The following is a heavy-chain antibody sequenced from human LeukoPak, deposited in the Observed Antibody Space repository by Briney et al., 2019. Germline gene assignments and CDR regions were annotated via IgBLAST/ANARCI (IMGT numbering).Heavy chain of an antibody. CDR3: AKGARFYYYMDV. V-gene: IGHV4-59*01. Sequence: SETLSLTCTVSGGSINYYYWSWIRQPPGKGLEWIGFIYYSGSTNYNPSLKSRVTISVDTSKNQFSLKLSSVTAADTAVYYCAKGARFYYYMDVWGKGTTVTISS. D-gene: IGHD4/OR15-4a*01. CDR2: IYYSGST. J-gene: IGHJ6*03. CDR1: GGSINYYY.